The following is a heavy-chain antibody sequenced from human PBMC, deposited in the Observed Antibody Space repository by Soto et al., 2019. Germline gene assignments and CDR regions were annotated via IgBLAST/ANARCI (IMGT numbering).Heavy chain of an antibody. J-gene: IGHJ5*02. Sequence: PSETLSLTCTVSGGSISSGDYYWSWIRQHPGKGLEWIGYIYNSGSTNYNPSLRSRVTISVDTSKNHFSLKVTSVTADDTAVYFCAKSYYDTTGFAVDPWGQGTLVTVSS. D-gene: IGHD3-22*01. CDR1: GGSISSGDYY. CDR2: IYNSGST. V-gene: IGHV4-61*03. CDR3: AKSYYDTTGFAVDP.